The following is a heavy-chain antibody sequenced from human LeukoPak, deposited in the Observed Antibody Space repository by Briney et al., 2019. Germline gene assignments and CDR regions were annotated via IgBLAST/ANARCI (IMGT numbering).Heavy chain of an antibody. V-gene: IGHV5-51*01. J-gene: IGHJ4*02. CDR3: ATTSRYFDH. Sequence: GESLKISCKGSGYSFTSYWIGWVRQVPATGLEWMGVIYPGDSETRYSPSFQGQVTISADKSINTAYLQWSSLKASDTAIYYCATTSRYFDHWGQGTLVTVSS. CDR2: IYPGDSET. CDR1: GYSFTSYW.